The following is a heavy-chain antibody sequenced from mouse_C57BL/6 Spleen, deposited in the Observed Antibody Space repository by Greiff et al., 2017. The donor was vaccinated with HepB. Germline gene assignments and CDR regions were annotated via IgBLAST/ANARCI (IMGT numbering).Heavy chain of an antibody. V-gene: IGHV6-3*01. J-gene: IGHJ2*01. D-gene: IGHD1-1*01. Sequence: DVQLQESGGGLVQPGGSMKLSCVASGFTFSNYWMNWVRQSPEKGLEWVAQIRLKSDNYATHYAESVKGRFTISRDDSKSSVYLQMNNLRAEDTGIYYCTILYYYGSSDYWGQGTTLTVSS. CDR3: TILYYYGSSDY. CDR2: IRLKSDNYAT. CDR1: GFTFSNYW.